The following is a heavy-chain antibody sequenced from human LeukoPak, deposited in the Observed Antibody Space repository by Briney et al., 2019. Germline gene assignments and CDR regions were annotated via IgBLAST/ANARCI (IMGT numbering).Heavy chain of an antibody. CDR2: ISAYNGNT. CDR1: GYTFTSYG. CDR3: AREVLRYFDWYEYCYGMDV. Sequence: ASVKVSCKASGYTFTSYGISWVRQAPGQGLEWMGWISAYNGNTNYAQKLQGRVTMTTDTSTSTAYMELRSLRSDDTAVYYCAREVLRYFDWYEYCYGMDVWGQGTTVTVSS. D-gene: IGHD3-9*01. V-gene: IGHV1-18*01. J-gene: IGHJ6*02.